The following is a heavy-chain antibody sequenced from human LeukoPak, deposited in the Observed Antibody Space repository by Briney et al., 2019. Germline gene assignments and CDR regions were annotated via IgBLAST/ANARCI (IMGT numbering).Heavy chain of an antibody. CDR2: ISGSGGST. V-gene: IGHV3-23*01. Sequence: GSLRLSCAASGFTFSSYAMSWVRQAPGKGLEWVSAISGSGGSTYYADSVKGRFTISRDNSKNTLYLQMNSLRAEDTAVYYCATHYYDSSGYYPFDYWGQGTLVTVSS. D-gene: IGHD3-22*01. CDR3: ATHYYDSSGYYPFDY. J-gene: IGHJ4*02. CDR1: GFTFSSYA.